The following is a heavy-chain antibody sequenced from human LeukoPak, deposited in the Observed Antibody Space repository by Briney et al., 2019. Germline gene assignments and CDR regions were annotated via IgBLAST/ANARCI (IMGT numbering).Heavy chain of an antibody. J-gene: IGHJ4*02. D-gene: IGHD5-18*01. CDR1: GFTFGSHA. CDR2: IFGSGGSP. CDR3: GKTTVGYSSGPKPAWPVDY. V-gene: IGHV3-23*01. Sequence: GGSLRLSCEASGFTFGSHAMYWVRQAPGKGLEWVAGIFGSGGSPHYADPVKGRFTISRDNSRNTVYLQINSLRAEDTAVYYCGKTTVGYSSGPKPAWPVDYWGQGTLVTVSS.